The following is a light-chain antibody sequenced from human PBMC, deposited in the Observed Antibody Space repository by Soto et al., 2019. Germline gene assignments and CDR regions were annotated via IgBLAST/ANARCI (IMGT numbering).Light chain of an antibody. CDR2: DAS. CDR3: QQYNSYPWT. Sequence: DIPMTQSHSTLSASVLARVPIXFLASQSISSWLAWYQQKPGKAPKLLIYDASSLESGVPSRFSGSGSGTEFTLTISSLQPDDFATYYCQQYNSYPWTFGQGTRLEIK. CDR1: QSISSW. V-gene: IGKV1-5*01. J-gene: IGKJ5*01.